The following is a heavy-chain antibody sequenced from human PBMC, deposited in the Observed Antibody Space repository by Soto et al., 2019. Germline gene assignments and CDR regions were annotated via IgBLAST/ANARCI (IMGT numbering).Heavy chain of an antibody. CDR1: GYTFTSYS. J-gene: IGHJ6*02. D-gene: IGHD6-19*01. CDR3: ARDWDNSGWGGGRGMDV. Sequence: QVQLVQSGAEVKTPGASVKVSCKASGYTFTSYSISWMRQAPGQGLEWMGWINAFNGNTNYAPKFQGRVTMTTDTSTSIVYMALRSLGSDDTAVYYCARDWDNSGWGGGRGMDVWGQGTTVIVSS. V-gene: IGHV1-18*01. CDR2: INAFNGNT.